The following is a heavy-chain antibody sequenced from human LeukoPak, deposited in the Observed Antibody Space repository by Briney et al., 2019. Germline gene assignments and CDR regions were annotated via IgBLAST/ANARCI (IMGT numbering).Heavy chain of an antibody. CDR3: ARVGIAAASGWFDP. D-gene: IGHD6-13*01. Sequence: PGGSLRLSCAASGFTVSSNYMSWVRQAPGKGLEWVSVIYSGGSTYYADSVKGRFTISRDNSKNTLYLQMNSLRAEDTAVYYCARVGIAAASGWFDPWGQGTLVTVSS. CDR1: GFTVSSNY. J-gene: IGHJ5*02. V-gene: IGHV3-53*01. CDR2: IYSGGST.